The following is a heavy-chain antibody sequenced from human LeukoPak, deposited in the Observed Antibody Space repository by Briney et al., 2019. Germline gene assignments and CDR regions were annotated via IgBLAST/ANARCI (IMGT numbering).Heavy chain of an antibody. CDR2: IRHDGGEK. Sequence: GGSLSLSCGTSGFTFSNYWLTWVRQAPGKGLEWLANIRHDGGEKNYVDSVKGRFTISRDNAKNSLYLQMNSLRAEDTAVYYCAGCLLPGYYYYMAVWGKGTTVTVSS. J-gene: IGHJ6*03. D-gene: IGHD2-15*01. CDR3: AGCLLPGYYYYMAV. CDR1: GFTFSNYW. V-gene: IGHV3-7*01.